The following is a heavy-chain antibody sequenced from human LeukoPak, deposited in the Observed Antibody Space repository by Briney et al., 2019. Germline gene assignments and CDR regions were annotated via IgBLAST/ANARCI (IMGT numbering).Heavy chain of an antibody. CDR1: GFTFSSYW. D-gene: IGHD2-21*01. V-gene: IGHV3-74*01. CDR2: INTDGSST. CDR3: AKGIITPDY. Sequence: PGGSLRLSCAASGFTFSSYWMHWVRQAPGKGLVWVSRINTDGSSTSYADSVKGRFTISRDNSKNTLYLDMNSLRAAEDTAVYHCAKGIITPDYWGQGTLVTVSS. J-gene: IGHJ4*02.